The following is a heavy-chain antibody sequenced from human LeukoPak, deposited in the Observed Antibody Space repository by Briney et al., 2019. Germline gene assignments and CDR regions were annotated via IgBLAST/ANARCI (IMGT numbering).Heavy chain of an antibody. V-gene: IGHV3-23*01. Sequence: GGSLRLSCAASGFTFSSYWMSWVRQAPGKGLERVSGISPSGDIKYYADSVKGRFTISRDNSKNTLYLEVISLTADDTAVYYCAKDDAWLRFGEWSQGTLVTVSS. CDR1: GFTFSSYW. CDR3: AKDDAWLRFGE. J-gene: IGHJ4*02. D-gene: IGHD3-10*01. CDR2: ISPSGDIK.